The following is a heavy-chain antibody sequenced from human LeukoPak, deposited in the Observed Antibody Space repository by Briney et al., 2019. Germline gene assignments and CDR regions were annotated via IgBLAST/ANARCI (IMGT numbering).Heavy chain of an antibody. J-gene: IGHJ3*02. V-gene: IGHV3-21*01. D-gene: IGHD5-18*01. Sequence: GSLRLSCAASGFTFSSYSMNWVRQAPGKGLEWVSSISCSSSYIYYADSVKGRFTISRDNAKNSLYLQMNSLRAEDTAVYYCARDRIQLWLDAFDIWGQGTMVTVSS. CDR2: ISCSSSYI. CDR3: ARDRIQLWLDAFDI. CDR1: GFTFSSYS.